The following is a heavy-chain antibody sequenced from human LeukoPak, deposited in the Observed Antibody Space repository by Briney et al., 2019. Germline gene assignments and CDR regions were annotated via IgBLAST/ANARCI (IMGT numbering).Heavy chain of an antibody. CDR2: ISNSGATI. J-gene: IGHJ4*02. Sequence: GGSLRLSCAASGFAFSYYEMNWVRQAPGKGLEWVSYISNSGATIYYADSVKGRFTISRDNAKSSLFLQMNSLRAEDTGVYYCARATFSSSGHSYWGQGTLVTVSS. CDR1: GFAFSYYE. D-gene: IGHD6-13*01. CDR3: ARATFSSSGHSY. V-gene: IGHV3-48*03.